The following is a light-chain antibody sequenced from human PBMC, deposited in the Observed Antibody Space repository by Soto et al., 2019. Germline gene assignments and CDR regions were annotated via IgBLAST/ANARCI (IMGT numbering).Light chain of an antibody. CDR3: ASYAGSRTYV. CDR2: EVT. V-gene: IGLV2-23*02. CDR1: SDIGNYNL. J-gene: IGLJ1*01. Sequence: QSVVTQPASVSGSPGQSVTISCSGSDIGNYNLVSWYQHLPGRAPKLLIFEVTMRPSGISDRFSGSKSASTASLTISGLQAEDDGDYYCASYAGSRTYVFGSGTKLTVL.